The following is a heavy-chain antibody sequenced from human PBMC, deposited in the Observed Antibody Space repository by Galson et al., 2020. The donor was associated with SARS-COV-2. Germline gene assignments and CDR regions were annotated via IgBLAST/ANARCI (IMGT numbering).Heavy chain of an antibody. CDR1: ELTFSQYG. Sequence: GSLRLSCADSELTFSQYGMHWVRQAPGKGLEWVAFISEDGSRKYYADSVKGRFSISRDNSKNTMYLQMNSLRADDTAVYYCGKDLGRQLRRSYYYHYGMDVWGQGTTVTVAS. J-gene: IGHJ6*02. V-gene: IGHV3-30*18. D-gene: IGHD6-6*01. CDR2: ISEDGSRK. CDR3: GKDLGRQLRRSYYYHYGMDV.